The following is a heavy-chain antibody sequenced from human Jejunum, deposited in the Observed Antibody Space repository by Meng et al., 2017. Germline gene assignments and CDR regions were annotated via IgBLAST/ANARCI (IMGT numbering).Heavy chain of an antibody. CDR1: GFTFSNSW. CDR2: FSYSVGNT. Sequence: GESLKISCAASGFTFSNSWMHWVCQAPGKGLEWVSGFSYSVGNTLYAESVKGRFTISRDNSKSTLYLQMNSLRAEDTAVYYCVKGYGMDVWGQGTTVTVSS. V-gene: IGHV3-23*01. J-gene: IGHJ6*02. CDR3: VKGYGMDV.